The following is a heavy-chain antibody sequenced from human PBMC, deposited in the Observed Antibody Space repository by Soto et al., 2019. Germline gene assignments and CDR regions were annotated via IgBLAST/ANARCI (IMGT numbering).Heavy chain of an antibody. CDR3: AADYGSGSYSYNYFDP. V-gene: IGHV4-59*01. CDR1: GGCISSYY. D-gene: IGHD3-10*01. CDR2: IYYSGST. J-gene: IGHJ5*02. Sequence: KSXASLSLTCTVCGGCISSYYWNWIRQPPGKGLEWIGYIYYSGSTNYNPSLKSRVTISIDTPKNQLSLKLNSVTAADTAVYYCAADYGSGSYSYNYFDPWGQGTLVTVSS.